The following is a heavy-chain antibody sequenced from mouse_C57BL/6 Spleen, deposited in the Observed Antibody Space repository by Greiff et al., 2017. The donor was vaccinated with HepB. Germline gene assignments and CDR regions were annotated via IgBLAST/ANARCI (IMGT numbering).Heavy chain of an antibody. CDR2: IHPNSGST. Sequence: VQLQESGAELVKPGASVKLSCKASGYTFTSYWMHWVKQRPGQGLEWIGMIHPNSGSTNYNKKFKSKATLTVDKSSSTAYMQLSSLTSEDSAVYYCARQVSSMDYWGQGTSVTVSS. CDR1: GYTFTSYW. CDR3: ARQVSSMDY. J-gene: IGHJ4*01. D-gene: IGHD2-14*01. V-gene: IGHV1-64*01.